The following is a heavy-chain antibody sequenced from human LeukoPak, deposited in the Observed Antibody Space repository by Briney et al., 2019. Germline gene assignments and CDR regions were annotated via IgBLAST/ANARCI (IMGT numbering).Heavy chain of an antibody. CDR1: GFTFSSYW. J-gene: IGHJ4*02. CDR3: ARDQCSGPNCQVALDY. V-gene: IGHV3-74*01. Sequence: GGSLRLSCAASGFTFSSYWMHWVRQGPGEGLVWVSRVNSDGSRTSYADSVKGRFTISRDNAKNTLYLQMNSLRAEDTAVYYCARDQCSGPNCQVALDYWGQGTLVTVSS. D-gene: IGHD2-2*01. CDR2: VNSDGSRT.